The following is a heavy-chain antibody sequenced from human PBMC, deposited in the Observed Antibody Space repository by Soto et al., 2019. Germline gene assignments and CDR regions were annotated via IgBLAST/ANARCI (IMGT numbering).Heavy chain of an antibody. J-gene: IGHJ6*03. Sequence: ASVKVSCKASGYTFTSYDINWVRQATGQGLEWMGWMNPNSGNTGYAQKFQGRVTMTRNTSISTAYMELSSLRSEDTAVYYCARLALYYYGSGSPGYYYYMDVWGKGTTVTVSS. CDR3: ARLALYYYGSGSPGYYYYMDV. V-gene: IGHV1-8*01. CDR1: GYTFTSYD. D-gene: IGHD3-10*01. CDR2: MNPNSGNT.